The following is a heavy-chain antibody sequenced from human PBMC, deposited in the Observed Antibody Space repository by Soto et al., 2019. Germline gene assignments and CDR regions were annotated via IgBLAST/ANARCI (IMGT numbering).Heavy chain of an antibody. D-gene: IGHD2-2*01. V-gene: IGHV4-39*01. CDR1: GGSTNSSHFS. CDR3: ARLSCFRNNSCSPVPPYGMGV. J-gene: IGHJ6*02. CDR2: IYCGGST. Sequence: SETLSLTCTVSGGSTNSSHFSWAWIRQPSGKGLEWVGNIYCGGSTNYNPALKSRVAIDTTKNQISLRRTSVTAADTAVYYGARLSCFRNNSCSPVPPYGMGVWGQGTTVTSP.